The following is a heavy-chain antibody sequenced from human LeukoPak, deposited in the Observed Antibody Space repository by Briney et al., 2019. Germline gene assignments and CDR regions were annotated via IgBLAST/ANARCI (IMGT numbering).Heavy chain of an antibody. D-gene: IGHD6-19*01. J-gene: IGHJ4*02. CDR1: GFTFSSYG. V-gene: IGHV3-33*01. Sequence: GRSLRLSCAASGFTFSSYGMHWVRQAPGKGLEWVAVIWYDGSNKYYADSVKGRFTISRDNSKNTLYLQMNSLRAEDTAVYYRARGDDSSGWTFDYWGQGTLVTVSS. CDR2: IWYDGSNK. CDR3: ARGDDSSGWTFDY.